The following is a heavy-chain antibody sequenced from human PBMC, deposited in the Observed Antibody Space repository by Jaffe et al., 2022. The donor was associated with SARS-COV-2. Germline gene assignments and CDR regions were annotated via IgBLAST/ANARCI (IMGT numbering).Heavy chain of an antibody. J-gene: IGHJ3*02. CDR3: ARANHYDTSGYYHDVFDT. D-gene: IGHD3-22*01. CDR1: GGSINSGSYY. CDR2: FYPSGRT. Sequence: QVQLQESGPGLVKPSQTLSLTCTVSGGSINSGSYYWNWIRQSAGKGLEWIGRFYPSGRTDYNPSLRSRVAISVDTPNKQFSLRLTSVTAADTAVYYCARANHYDTSGYYHDVFDTWGQGTMVTVSS. V-gene: IGHV4-61*02.